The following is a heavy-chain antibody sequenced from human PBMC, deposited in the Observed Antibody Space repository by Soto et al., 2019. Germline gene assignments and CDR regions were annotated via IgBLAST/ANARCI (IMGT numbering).Heavy chain of an antibody. D-gene: IGHD2-2*01. Sequence: QAQLVESGGGVVQPGRSLSLSCAASGFPFNIYALHWVRQAPGKGLEWVALLSYDGGNKYYADSVKGRFTISRDNSKNMLYLHMNSLRPEDTAVYYCAAPRASIVVVPAAAFDMWGQGTVVTVSS. CDR3: AAPRASIVVVPAAAFDM. J-gene: IGHJ3*02. V-gene: IGHV3-30-3*01. CDR1: GFPFNIYA. CDR2: LSYDGGNK.